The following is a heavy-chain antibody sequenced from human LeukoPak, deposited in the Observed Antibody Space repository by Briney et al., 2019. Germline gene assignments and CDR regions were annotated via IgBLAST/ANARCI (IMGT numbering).Heavy chain of an antibody. CDR2: ISGSGGST. J-gene: IGHJ3*02. D-gene: IGHD2-2*01. CDR1: GFTFSSYA. V-gene: IGHV3-23*01. CDR3: AKGGAIMLWPIVI. Sequence: GGSVRLSCAASGFTFSSYAMSWVRQAPGKGLEWVSAISGSGGSTYYADSVKGRFTISRDNSKNTLYLQMNSLRAEDTAVYYCAKGGAIMLWPIVIWGQGTMVTVSS.